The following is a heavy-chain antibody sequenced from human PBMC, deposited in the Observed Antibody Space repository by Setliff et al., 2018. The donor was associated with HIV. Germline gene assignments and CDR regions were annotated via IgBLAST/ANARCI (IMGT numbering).Heavy chain of an antibody. CDR1: GAYIRGHY. V-gene: IGHV4-59*08. J-gene: IGHJ3*02. D-gene: IGHD3-22*01. CDR2: IYYRGKT. Sequence: SETLSLTCSVSGAYIRGHYWSWIRQSPGKGLEWIGNIYYRGKTNYNPSLKSRVTISVDTPKNQFSLRVNSVTAADPAVYYCARSLVPSGYYYGRHAFGIWAQGTKVT. CDR3: ARSLVPSGYYYGRHAFGI.